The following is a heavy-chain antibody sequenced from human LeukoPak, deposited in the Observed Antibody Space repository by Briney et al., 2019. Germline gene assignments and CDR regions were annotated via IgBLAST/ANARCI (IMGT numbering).Heavy chain of an antibody. CDR1: GFTFTTHA. D-gene: IGHD2-15*01. J-gene: IGHJ4*02. CDR2: LSGSACST. Sequence: GGSLRLSCTDSGFTFTTHAMHWVRQAPGKGLEWVSGLSGSACSTYYADSVKGRFTISRDNSKNTLYLQMNSLRAEDTAVYYCAKDALPHTYSYYFDFWGQGTLVTVSS. CDR3: AKDALPHTYSYYFDF. V-gene: IGHV3-23*01.